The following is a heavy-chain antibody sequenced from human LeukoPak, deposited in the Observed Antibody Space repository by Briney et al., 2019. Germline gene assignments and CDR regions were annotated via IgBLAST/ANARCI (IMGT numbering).Heavy chain of an antibody. CDR2: ISSSSSYI. J-gene: IGHJ4*02. CDR1: GFTFSSYS. D-gene: IGHD3-22*01. V-gene: IGHV3-21*01. Sequence: PGGSLRLSCAASGFTFSSYSMNWVRQAPGKGLEWVSSISSSSSYIYYADSVKGRFTISRDNAKNSLYLQMNSLRAEDTAVCYCARAAGLYYYDSSGLDYWGQGTLVTVSS. CDR3: ARAAGLYYYDSSGLDY.